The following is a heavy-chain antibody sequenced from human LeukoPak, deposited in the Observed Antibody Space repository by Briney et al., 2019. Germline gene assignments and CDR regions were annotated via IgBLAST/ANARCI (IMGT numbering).Heavy chain of an antibody. CDR3: ARARGLGYGDDVRWFDP. CDR2: IKQDGSEK. J-gene: IGHJ5*02. D-gene: IGHD4-17*01. Sequence: PGRSLRLSCAASGFTFSSYWMSWVRQAPGKGLEWVANIKQDGSEKYYVDSVKGRFTISRDNAKNSLYLQMNSLRAEDTAVYYCARARGLGYGDDVRWFDPWGQGTLVTVSS. CDR1: GFTFSSYW. V-gene: IGHV3-7*01.